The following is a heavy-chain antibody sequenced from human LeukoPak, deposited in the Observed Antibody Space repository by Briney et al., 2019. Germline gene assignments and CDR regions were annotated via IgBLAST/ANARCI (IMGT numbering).Heavy chain of an antibody. V-gene: IGHV4-39*01. CDR2: IYYSGST. J-gene: IGHJ4*02. CDR3: ARHMQSVRYFDWLEGGLDY. CDR1: GGSISSSSYY. D-gene: IGHD3-9*01. Sequence: PSETLSLTWTVSGGSISSSSYYWGCIRQPPGKGLEWIGSIYYSGSTYYNPSLKSRVTISVDTSKNQFSLKLSFVTAADTAVYYCARHMQSVRYFDWLEGGLDYWGQGTLVTVSS.